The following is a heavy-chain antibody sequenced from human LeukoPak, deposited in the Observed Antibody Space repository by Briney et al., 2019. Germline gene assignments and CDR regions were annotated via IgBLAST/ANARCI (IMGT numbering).Heavy chain of an antibody. D-gene: IGHD1-14*01. Sequence: TSETLSLTCTVSGGSISGSTYYWGWIRQPPGKGLEWIGSIYYSGNTYNNPSHKRRVTISVDTSKNQFSLRLTSVTAAVTAVYYCARHMGYRDYNSPYYFDYWGQGTLVTVSS. CDR3: ARHMGYRDYNSPYYFDY. V-gene: IGHV4-39*01. J-gene: IGHJ4*02. CDR1: GGSISGSTYY. CDR2: IYYSGNT.